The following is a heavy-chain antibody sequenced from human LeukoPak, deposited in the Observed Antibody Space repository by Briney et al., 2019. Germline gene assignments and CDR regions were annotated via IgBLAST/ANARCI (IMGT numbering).Heavy chain of an antibody. J-gene: IGHJ6*04. CDR1: GGSISSSSYY. CDR3: ARHSSYHPWDV. Sequence: PSETLSLTCTVSGGSISSSSYYWGWIRQPPGKGLEWIGSIYYSGGTYYNPSLKSRVTISVDTSKNQFSLKLSSVTAADTAVYYCARHSSYHPWDVWGKGTTVTVSS. CDR2: IYYSGGT. D-gene: IGHD6-6*01. V-gene: IGHV4-39*01.